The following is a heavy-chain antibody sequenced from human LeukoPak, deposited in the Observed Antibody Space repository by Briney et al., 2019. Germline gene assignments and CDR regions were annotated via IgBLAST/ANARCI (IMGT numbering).Heavy chain of an antibody. CDR2: IKQDGSEK. Sequence: GGSLRLSCAASGFHFTTYWMGWVRQAPGKGLEWVANIKQDGSEKYYVDSVKGRFTISRDNAKNSLSLQMNSLRAEDTAVYYCARVWLLRYFDWLSIDYWGQGTLVTVSS. D-gene: IGHD3-9*01. CDR1: GFHFTTYW. J-gene: IGHJ4*02. CDR3: ARVWLLRYFDWLSIDY. V-gene: IGHV3-7*01.